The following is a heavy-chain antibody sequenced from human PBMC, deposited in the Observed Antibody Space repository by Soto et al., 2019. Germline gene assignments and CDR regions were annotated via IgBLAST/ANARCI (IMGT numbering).Heavy chain of an antibody. CDR1: GFTFSNYA. V-gene: IGHV3-64D*06. J-gene: IGHJ4*02. Sequence: PGGSLRLSCSVSGFTFSNYAMHWDRQAPGKGLQYVSSISSNGGSTYYADSVKGRFTISRDNSKNTLYLQMSSLRSEDTAVYYCVKDRWVDYWGQGIQVTVSS. D-gene: IGHD6-13*01. CDR2: ISSNGGST. CDR3: VKDRWVDY.